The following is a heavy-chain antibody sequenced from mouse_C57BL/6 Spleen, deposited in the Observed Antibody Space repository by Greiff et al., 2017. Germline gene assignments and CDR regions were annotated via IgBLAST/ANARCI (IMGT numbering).Heavy chain of an antibody. V-gene: IGHV1-53*01. J-gene: IGHJ3*01. CDR2: INPSNGGT. CDR1: GYTFTSYW. D-gene: IGHD2-4*01. CDR3: AREDYYCDEGVAWFAY. Sequence: QVQLQQPGTELVKPGASVKLSCKASGYTFTSYWMHWVKQRPGQGLEWIGNINPSNGGTNYNEKFKSKATLTVDKSSSTAYMQLSSLTSEDSAVYYGAREDYYCDEGVAWFAYWGQGTLVTVSA.